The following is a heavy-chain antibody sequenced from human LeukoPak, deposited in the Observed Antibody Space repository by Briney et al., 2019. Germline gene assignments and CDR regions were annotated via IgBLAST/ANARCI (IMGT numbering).Heavy chain of an antibody. Sequence: GGSLRLSCAASGFTLSSYWMIWVRQAPGKGLEWVANIKQDGSEISYVDSVKGRFTISRDNAKNSLYLQMNSLRAEDTAVYYCERGNPFGGYWGQGTLVTVSS. CDR3: ERGNPFGGY. CDR2: IKQDGSEI. CDR1: GFTLSSYW. J-gene: IGHJ4*02. D-gene: IGHD2-15*01. V-gene: IGHV3-7*03.